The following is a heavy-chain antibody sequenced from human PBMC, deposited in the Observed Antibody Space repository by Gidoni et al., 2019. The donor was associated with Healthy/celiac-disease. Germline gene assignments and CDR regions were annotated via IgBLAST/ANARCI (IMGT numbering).Heavy chain of an antibody. J-gene: IGHJ4*02. CDR1: GFTFSNAW. CDR2: IKSKTDGGTT. D-gene: IGHD3-16*01. CDR3: TTDSPYDYVWGSGNY. V-gene: IGHV3-15*01. Sequence: EVQLVESGGGLVKPGGSLRLSCAASGFTFSNAWMSWVRQAPGKGLEWVGRIKSKTDGGTTDYAAPVKGRFTISRDDSKNTLYLQMNSLKTEDTAVYYCTTDSPYDYVWGSGNYWGQGTLVTVSS.